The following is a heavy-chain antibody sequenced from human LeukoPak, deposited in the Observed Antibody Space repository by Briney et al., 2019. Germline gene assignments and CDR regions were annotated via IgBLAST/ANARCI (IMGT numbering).Heavy chain of an antibody. Sequence: GESLKISCKGSGYRFTDYWIGWVRQMPGKGLERMGIIYPGDSDTRYSPSFQGQVTISADKSINTAHLQWSSLKASDTAMYYCARGAAGTTPDYYYFGLDAWGQGTTVRVSS. CDR2: IYPGDSDT. CDR1: GYRFTDYW. J-gene: IGHJ6*02. D-gene: IGHD1-7*01. V-gene: IGHV5-51*01. CDR3: ARGAAGTTPDYYYFGLDA.